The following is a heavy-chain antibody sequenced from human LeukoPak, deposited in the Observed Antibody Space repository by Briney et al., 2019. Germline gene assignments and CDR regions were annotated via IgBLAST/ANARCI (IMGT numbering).Heavy chain of an antibody. Sequence: GGSLRLSCAASGFTFSSYSMNWVRQAPGKGLEWVSYISSSSNTIYYADSVKGRFTISRDNAKNSLYLQMNSLRAEDTAVYYCARRLGSTPNSSYGMDVWGQGTTVTVSS. CDR2: ISSSSNTI. D-gene: IGHD2-2*01. CDR1: GFTFSSYS. J-gene: IGHJ6*02. CDR3: ARRLGSTPNSSYGMDV. V-gene: IGHV3-48*01.